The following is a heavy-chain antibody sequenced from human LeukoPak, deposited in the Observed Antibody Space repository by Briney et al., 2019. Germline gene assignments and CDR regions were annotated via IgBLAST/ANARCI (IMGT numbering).Heavy chain of an antibody. CDR3: ARIIVVPAATTGDY. CDR1: GYTFTSYG. CDR2: ISAYNGNT. V-gene: IGHV1-18*01. D-gene: IGHD2-2*01. Sequence: WASVKDSCKASGYTFTSYGISWVRQAPGQGLEWMGWISAYNGNTNYAQKLQGRVTMTTDTSTSTAYMELRSLRSDDTAVYYCARIIVVPAATTGDYWGQGTLVTVSS. J-gene: IGHJ4*02.